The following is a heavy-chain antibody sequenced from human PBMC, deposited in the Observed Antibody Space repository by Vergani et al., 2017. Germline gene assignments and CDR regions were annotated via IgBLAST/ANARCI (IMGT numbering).Heavy chain of an antibody. J-gene: IGHJ5*02. D-gene: IGHD5-24*01. V-gene: IGHV4-4*07. CDR1: GASISSYF. CDR2: VHTDGTA. CDR3: ARDQWDDDGPRGWFAP. Sequence: VQLQESGPGLLKPSETLSLTCSVSGASISSYFWSWIRQPAGKGLEWLGRVHTDGTAYYNPSLRTRVRLSADLSQSQFSLKMTSLTAAGTAVYFCARDQWDDDGPRGWFAPWGEGILVTVSS.